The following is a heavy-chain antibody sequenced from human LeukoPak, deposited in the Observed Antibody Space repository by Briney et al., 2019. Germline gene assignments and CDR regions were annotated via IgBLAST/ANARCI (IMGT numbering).Heavy chain of an antibody. V-gene: IGHV3-30-3*01. CDR2: TSYDGSKK. Sequence: GSLRLSCAASGSTFRAHSMHWVRQTPGKGLEWVAFTSYDGSKKYYGDSVKGRFTISRDNSKNTLYLEVSTLRAEDTAVYYCTRNPEMQYWFDPWGQGTLVTVSS. CDR1: GSTFRAHS. J-gene: IGHJ5*02. CDR3: TRNPEMQYWFDP.